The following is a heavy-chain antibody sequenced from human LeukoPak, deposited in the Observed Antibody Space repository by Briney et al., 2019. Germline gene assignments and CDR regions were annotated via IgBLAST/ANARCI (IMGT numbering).Heavy chain of an antibody. J-gene: IGHJ4*02. V-gene: IGHV3-21*01. CDR2: ISSSSSYI. D-gene: IGHD3-3*01. CDR3: AGVAEWLHDY. Sequence: PGGSLRLSCAASGFTFSSYSMNWVRQAPGKGLEWVSSISSSSSYIYYADSVKGRFTISRDNTKNSLYLQMNSLRAEDTAVYYCAGVAEWLHDYWGQGTLVTVSS. CDR1: GFTFSSYS.